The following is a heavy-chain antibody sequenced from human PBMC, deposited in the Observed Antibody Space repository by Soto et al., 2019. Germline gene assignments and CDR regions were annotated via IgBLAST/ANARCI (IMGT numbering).Heavy chain of an antibody. CDR1: GGSFSGYY. CDR3: ARAVSAAAGKDRYFDL. V-gene: IGHV4-34*01. CDR2: INHSGST. Sequence: QVQLQQWGAGLLKPSETLSLTCAVYGGSFSGYYWSWIRQPPGKGLEWIGEINHSGSTNYNPSLKSRVTISLDTSKNQFSLKLSSVYAADTAVYYCARAVSAAAGKDRYFDLWGRGTLVTVSS. J-gene: IGHJ2*01. D-gene: IGHD6-13*01.